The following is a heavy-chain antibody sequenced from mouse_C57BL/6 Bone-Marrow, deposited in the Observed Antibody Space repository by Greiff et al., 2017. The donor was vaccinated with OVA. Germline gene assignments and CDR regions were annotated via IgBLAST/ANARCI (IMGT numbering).Heavy chain of an antibody. J-gene: IGHJ3*01. Sequence: VQLKHSGPELVKPGASVKISCKASGYTFTDYYMNWVKQSHGKSLEWIGDINPNNGGSSYNQKFKGKATLTVDKSSSTAYMELRSLTSEDSAVYYCARPRYDYDEAWFAYWGQGTLVTVSA. V-gene: IGHV1-26*01. CDR3: ARPRYDYDEAWFAY. CDR1: GYTFTDYY. D-gene: IGHD2-4*01. CDR2: INPNNGGS.